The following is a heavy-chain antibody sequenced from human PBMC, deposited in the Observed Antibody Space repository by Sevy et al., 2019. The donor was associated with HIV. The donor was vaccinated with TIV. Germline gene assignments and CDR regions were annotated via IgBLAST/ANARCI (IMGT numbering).Heavy chain of an antibody. V-gene: IGHV4-34*01. Sequence: SETRSLTCAVYGGSFSGYYWSWIRQPPGKGLEWIGEINHSGSTNYNPSLKSRVTISVDTSKNQFSLKLSSVTAADTAVYYCASTTVTHREFDYWGQGTLVTVSS. CDR1: GGSFSGYY. CDR2: INHSGST. CDR3: ASTTVTHREFDY. D-gene: IGHD4-17*01. J-gene: IGHJ4*02.